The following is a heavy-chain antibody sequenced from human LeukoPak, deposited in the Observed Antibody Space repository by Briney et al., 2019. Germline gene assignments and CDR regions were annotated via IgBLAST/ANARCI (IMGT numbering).Heavy chain of an antibody. Sequence: SETLSLNCTVSGGSISSSSYYWGWIRQPPGKGLEWIGSIYYSGSTYYNPSLKSRVTISVDTSKNQFSLKLSSVTAADTAVYYCANSLGYCSSTSCYWAWFDPWGQGTLVTVSS. V-gene: IGHV4-39*01. CDR2: IYYSGST. CDR3: ANSLGYCSSTSCYWAWFDP. D-gene: IGHD2-2*01. CDR1: GGSISSSSYY. J-gene: IGHJ5*02.